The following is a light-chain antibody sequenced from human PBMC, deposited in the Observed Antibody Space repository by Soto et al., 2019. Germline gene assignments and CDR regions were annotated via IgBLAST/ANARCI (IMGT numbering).Light chain of an antibody. Sequence: QSVLTQPPSVSGAPGQRVTISCTGSSSNIGAGYDVHWYQQLPGTAPKLLIYGNSNRPSGVPDRFSGSKSGTSASLAITGLQAEDESEYYCQSYDSSLSAVVFGGAAKLTVL. CDR3: QSYDSSLSAVV. J-gene: IGLJ2*01. CDR2: GNS. V-gene: IGLV1-40*01. CDR1: SSNIGAGYD.